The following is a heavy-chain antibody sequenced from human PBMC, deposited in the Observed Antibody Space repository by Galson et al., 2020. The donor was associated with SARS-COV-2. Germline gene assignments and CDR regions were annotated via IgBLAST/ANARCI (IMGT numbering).Heavy chain of an antibody. CDR1: GFTFSSYA. CDR3: AKAPVGAIDY. V-gene: IGHV3-23*03. D-gene: IGHD1-26*01. CDR2: IYSGGST. Sequence: GGSLRLSCAASGFTFSSYAMSWVRQAPGKGLEWVSVIYSGGSTYYADSVKGRFTISRDNSKNTLYLQMNSLRAEDTAVYYCAKAPVGAIDYWGQGTLVTVSS. J-gene: IGHJ4*02.